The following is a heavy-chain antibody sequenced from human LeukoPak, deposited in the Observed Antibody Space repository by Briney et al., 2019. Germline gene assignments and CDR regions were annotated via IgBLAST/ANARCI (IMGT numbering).Heavy chain of an antibody. V-gene: IGHV1-2*02. J-gene: IGHJ6*02. Sequence: ASVKVSCKASGYTFTGYYMHWVRQAPGQGLEWMGWINPNSGGTNYAQKFQGRVTMTRDTSISTAYMELSRLRSDDTAVYYCARVPVTSKAAYYGMDVWGQGTTVTVSS. CDR1: GYTFTGYY. D-gene: IGHD2-15*01. CDR2: INPNSGGT. CDR3: ARVPVTSKAAYYGMDV.